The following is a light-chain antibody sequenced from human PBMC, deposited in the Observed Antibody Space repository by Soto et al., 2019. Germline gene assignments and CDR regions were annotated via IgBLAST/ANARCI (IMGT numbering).Light chain of an antibody. CDR3: HQCGNSWWT. J-gene: IGKJ1*01. Sequence: EIVLTQSPGTLSLSPGERATLSCRASQTVSSTYLVWYQQKPGQAPRLLIYGASRRAPGVSDRFSGSGSGTDFTLTISRLEPEDFAVYYCHQCGNSWWTFGQGTKVEIK. CDR1: QTVSSTY. V-gene: IGKV3-20*01. CDR2: GAS.